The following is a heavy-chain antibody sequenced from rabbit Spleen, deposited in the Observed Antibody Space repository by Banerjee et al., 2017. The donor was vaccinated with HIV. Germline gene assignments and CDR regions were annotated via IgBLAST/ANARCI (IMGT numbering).Heavy chain of an antibody. V-gene: IGHV1S40*01. Sequence: QSLEESGGDLVKPGASLTLNCTASGFSLSNNYVMCWVRQAPGKGLEWIACINIVTGKSVYASWAKGRFIMSRTSSTTVTLQMTSLTAADTATYFCARDLVAVIGWNFNLWGPGTLVTVS. J-gene: IGHJ4*01. CDR3: ARDLVAVIGWNFNL. CDR1: GFSLSNNYV. D-gene: IGHD1-1*01. CDR2: INIVTGKS.